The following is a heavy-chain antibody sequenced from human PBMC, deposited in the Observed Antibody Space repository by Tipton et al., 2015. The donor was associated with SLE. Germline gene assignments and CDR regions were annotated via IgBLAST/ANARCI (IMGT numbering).Heavy chain of an antibody. CDR1: GFTFSDYY. CDR3: ARGRTTVTLNYFDS. Sequence: SLRLSCAASGFTFSDYYMTWFRQAPGKGLEWVSYISPSSTSKFYADSVKGRFTISRDNAKNSLYLHMNSLRGEDTAVYYCARGRTTVTLNYFDSWGHGTLVTVSS. V-gene: IGHV3-11*04. D-gene: IGHD4-17*01. J-gene: IGHJ4*01. CDR2: ISPSSTSK.